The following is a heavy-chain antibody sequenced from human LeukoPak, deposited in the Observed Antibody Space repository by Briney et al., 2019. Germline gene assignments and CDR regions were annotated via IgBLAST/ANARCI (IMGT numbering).Heavy chain of an antibody. J-gene: IGHJ4*02. V-gene: IGHV1-69*04. CDR3: ARIAHCGGDCYLFDY. CDR2: IIPIFGIA. CDR1: GGTFSTYA. D-gene: IGHD2-21*02. Sequence: SVKVSCKASGGTFSTYAISWVRQAPGQGLEWMGRIIPIFGIANYAQKFQGRVTITADKSTSTAYMELSSLRSEDTAVYYCARIAHCGGDCYLFDYWGQGTLVTVSS.